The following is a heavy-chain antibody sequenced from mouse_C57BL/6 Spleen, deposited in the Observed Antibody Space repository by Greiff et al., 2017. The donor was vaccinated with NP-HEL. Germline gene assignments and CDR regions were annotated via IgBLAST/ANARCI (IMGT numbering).Heavy chain of an antibody. V-gene: IGHV1-81*01. CDR1: GYTFTSYG. CDR3: ARYTTVVATRGYFDV. J-gene: IGHJ1*03. D-gene: IGHD1-1*01. Sequence: VQLQQSGAELARPGASVKLSCKASGYTFTSYGISWVKQRPGQGLEWIGEIYPRSGNTYYNEKFKGKATLTADKSSSTAYMELRSLTSEDSAVYFCARYTTVVATRGYFDVWGTGTTVTVSS. CDR2: IYPRSGNT.